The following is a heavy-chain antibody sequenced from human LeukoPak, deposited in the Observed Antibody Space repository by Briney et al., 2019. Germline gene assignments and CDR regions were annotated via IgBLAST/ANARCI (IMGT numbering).Heavy chain of an antibody. CDR1: GFTFSSYR. CDR2: IKQDGSEK. CDR3: ARDSYYDFWSGYYQGADY. Sequence: QPGGSLRLSCAASGFTFSSYRMSWVRQAPGKGLEWVANIKQDGSEKYYVDSVKGRFTISRDNAKNSLYLQMNSLRAEDTAVYYCARDSYYDFWSGYYQGADYWGQGTLVTVSS. D-gene: IGHD3-3*01. J-gene: IGHJ4*02. V-gene: IGHV3-7*01.